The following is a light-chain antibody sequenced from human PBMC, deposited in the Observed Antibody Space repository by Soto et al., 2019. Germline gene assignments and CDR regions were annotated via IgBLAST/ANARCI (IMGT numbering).Light chain of an antibody. Sequence: EILLTQSPGTLSLSPGERATLSFRASQSVSSNHLAWYQQKPGQAPRLLIYGASTRASGIPDRFSGSGSGTDFTLTISSLEPEDFAVYYCQQRSDWSWTFGQGTKVDIK. CDR1: QSVSSNH. CDR3: QQRSDWSWT. V-gene: IGKV3D-20*02. J-gene: IGKJ1*01. CDR2: GAS.